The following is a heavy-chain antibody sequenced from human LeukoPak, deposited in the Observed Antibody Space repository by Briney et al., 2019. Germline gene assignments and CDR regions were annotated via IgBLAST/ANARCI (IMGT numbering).Heavy chain of an antibody. CDR1: GDSVSSNSAA. D-gene: IGHD2-15*01. J-gene: IGHJ4*02. Sequence: SQTLSLTCAISGDSVSSNSAAWNWIRQSPSRGLEWLGRTYYRSKWYNDYAVSVKSRITINPDTSKNQFSLQLNSVTPEDTAAYYCARGVVVAAKGNLFDYWGQGTLVTVSS. CDR2: TYYRSKWYN. CDR3: ARGVVVAAKGNLFDY. V-gene: IGHV6-1*01.